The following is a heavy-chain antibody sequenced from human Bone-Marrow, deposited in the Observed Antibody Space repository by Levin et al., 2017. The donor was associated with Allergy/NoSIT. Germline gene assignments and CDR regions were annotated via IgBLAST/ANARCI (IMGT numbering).Heavy chain of an antibody. CDR2: IKYDGSKK. V-gene: IGHV3-7*01. CDR1: GFTFNNYW. CDR3: ARSPQPDYGDYMSYFDL. D-gene: IGHD4-17*01. Sequence: HPGESLKISCAASGFTFNNYWVAWVRQAPGKGLEWVANIKYDGSKKNYVDSVKGRFTISRDNAKNSVSVQMTSLRVDDTAVYYCARSPQPDYGDYMSYFDLWGRGTLVTVSS. J-gene: IGHJ2*01.